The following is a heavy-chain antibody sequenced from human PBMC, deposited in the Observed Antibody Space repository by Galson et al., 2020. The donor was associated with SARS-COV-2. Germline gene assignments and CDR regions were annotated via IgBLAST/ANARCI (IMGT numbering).Heavy chain of an antibody. D-gene: IGHD3-16*02. J-gene: IGHJ4*02. V-gene: IGHV3-15*01. Sequence: GGSLRLSCAASGFTFSNAWMSWVRQAPGKGLEWVGRIKSKTDGGTTDYAAPVKGRFTISRDDPKNTLYLQMNSLKTEDTAVYYCTTDRVYDYVWGSYRYNGYWGQGTLVTVSS. CDR2: IKSKTDGGTT. CDR1: GFTFSNAW. CDR3: TTDRVYDYVWGSYRYNGY.